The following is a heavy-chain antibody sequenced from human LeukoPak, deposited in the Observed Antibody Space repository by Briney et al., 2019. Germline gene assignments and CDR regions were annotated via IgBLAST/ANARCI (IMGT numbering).Heavy chain of an antibody. D-gene: IGHD3-10*01. V-gene: IGHV5-51*01. J-gene: IGHJ5*02. CDR3: ARQRFTMRAYAGNWFDP. CDR1: GYSFTNYW. CDR2: IYPGDSDT. Sequence: GESLKISCKGSGYSFTNYWIGWVRQMPGKGLEWMGIIYPGDSDTRYRPSFQDQVTISADKSISTAYLQWSSLKASDTAMYYCARQRFTMRAYAGNWFDPWGQGTLVTVSS.